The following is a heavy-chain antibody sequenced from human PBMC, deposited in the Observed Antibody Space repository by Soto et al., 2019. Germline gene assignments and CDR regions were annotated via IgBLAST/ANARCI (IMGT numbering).Heavy chain of an antibody. Sequence: ALVKVSCKAAGYTFSDYKMHWVRQAPGQRLEWMAWIYGGNGNTIYAQKFQGRLTVTRDTPTSTAYMEVSSLRSEDTAVYYCARGPSSTLNPRYYYYGMDVWGQGTTVTVPS. CDR1: GYTFSDYK. D-gene: IGHD1-1*01. V-gene: IGHV1-3*01. J-gene: IGHJ6*02. CDR2: IYGGNGNT. CDR3: ARGPSSTLNPRYYYYGMDV.